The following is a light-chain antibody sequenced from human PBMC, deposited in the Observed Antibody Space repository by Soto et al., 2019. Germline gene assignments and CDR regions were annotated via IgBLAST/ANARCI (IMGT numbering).Light chain of an antibody. J-gene: IGKJ1*01. Sequence: DIQMTQSPSTLSASVGDRVTITCRASQGISSYLAWYQQKPGKAPKLLIYAASILQSGVPSRFSGSGSGTDFTLTISCLQSEDFATYYCQQYYSYPLTFGQGTKVDIK. CDR1: QGISSY. CDR3: QQYYSYPLT. V-gene: IGKV1-9*01. CDR2: AAS.